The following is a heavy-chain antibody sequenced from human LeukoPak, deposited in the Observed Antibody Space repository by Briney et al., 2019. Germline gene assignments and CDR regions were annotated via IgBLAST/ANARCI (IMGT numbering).Heavy chain of an antibody. Sequence: SETLSLTCTVPGGSISSYYWSWIRQPPGKGLEGFGYIYYSGSTNYNPSLKSRVTISVDTSKNQFSLKLSSVTAADTAVYYCARDYYGDFYFDYWGQGTLVTVSS. V-gene: IGHV4-59*01. CDR1: GGSISSYY. CDR3: ARDYYGDFYFDY. J-gene: IGHJ4*02. D-gene: IGHD4-17*01. CDR2: IYYSGST.